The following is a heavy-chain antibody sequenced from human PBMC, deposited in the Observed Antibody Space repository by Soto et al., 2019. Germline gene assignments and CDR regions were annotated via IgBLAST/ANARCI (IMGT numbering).Heavy chain of an antibody. CDR2: ISAYNGNT. D-gene: IGHD3-3*01. CDR1: GYTFTSYG. V-gene: IGHV1-18*01. J-gene: IGHJ4*02. Sequence: ASVKVSCKASGYTFTSYGISWVRQAPGQGLEWMGWISAYNGNTNYAQKLQGRVTMTTDTSTSTAYMELRSLRSDDTAVYYCARTPSAHYDFWSGYYRHFDYWGQGTLVPV. CDR3: ARTPSAHYDFWSGYYRHFDY.